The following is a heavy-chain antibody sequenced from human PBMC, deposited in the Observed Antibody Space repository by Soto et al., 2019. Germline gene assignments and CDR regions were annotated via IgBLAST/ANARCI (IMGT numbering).Heavy chain of an antibody. J-gene: IGHJ4*02. CDR2: ISGRGTNT. Sequence: GGSLRLSCAASRSISTTTPLSWVRQAQGKGLEWVSTISGRGTNTYYADSVKGRFIISRDNLKNTVNLQMNGLGVEDTAVYYCATSFRYFDNWGQGTRVTVSS. V-gene: IGHV3-23*01. CDR3: ATSFRYFDN. CDR1: RSISTTTP.